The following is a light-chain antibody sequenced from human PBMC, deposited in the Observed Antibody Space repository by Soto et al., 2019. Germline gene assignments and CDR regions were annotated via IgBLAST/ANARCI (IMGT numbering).Light chain of an antibody. CDR2: RDN. CDR3: STWDDSLNSVL. CDR1: TSTTGSNT. J-gene: IGLJ2*01. V-gene: IGLV1-44*01. Sequence: QAVLTQPPSASGTPGRRAIFSCSESTSTTGSNTVNWYQQLPATAPKPLIYRDNKRPSGVPDRFSGSKSGTSAYLAISGLQSEDESDYYCSTWDDSLNSVLFGGGTKLTVL.